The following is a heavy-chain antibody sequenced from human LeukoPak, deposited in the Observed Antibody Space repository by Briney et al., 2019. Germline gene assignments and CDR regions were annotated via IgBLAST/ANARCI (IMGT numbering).Heavy chain of an antibody. J-gene: IGHJ4*02. Sequence: SETLSLTCTVSGGSISSYYWSWIRQPPGKGLEWIGYIYYSGSTNYNLSLKSRVTISVDTSKNQFSLKLSSVTAADTAVYYCAKPAGVAVAGRVGAFDYWGQGTLVTVSS. CDR3: AKPAGVAVAGRVGAFDY. CDR2: IYYSGST. CDR1: GGSISSYY. D-gene: IGHD6-19*01. V-gene: IGHV4-59*08.